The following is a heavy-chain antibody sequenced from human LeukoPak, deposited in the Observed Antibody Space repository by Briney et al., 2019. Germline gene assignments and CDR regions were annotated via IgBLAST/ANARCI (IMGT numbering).Heavy chain of an antibody. CDR3: AKESGLIPPRSSFDC. D-gene: IGHD2-2*02. J-gene: IGHJ4*02. CDR2: ISGSGDST. Sequence: PGGPLRLSCAPSGLPFSSYPMSGVGQAPGKGREGVSAISGSGDSTYYADSVKGRFAISRDNSKNTLYLQMNSLRAEDTAIFYCAKESGLIPPRSSFDCWGQGTPVTVSS. V-gene: IGHV3-23*01. CDR1: GLPFSSYP.